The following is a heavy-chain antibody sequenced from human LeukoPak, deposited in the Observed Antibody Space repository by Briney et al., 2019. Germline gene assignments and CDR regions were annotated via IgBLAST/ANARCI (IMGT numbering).Heavy chain of an antibody. Sequence: ASVKVSCKAPGYTFTGYYMQWVRQAPGQGLEWMGWINPNSGGTNYAQKFQGRVTMTRDTSISTAYMELSRLRSDDTAVYYCARQGGGKQWLVYWGQGTLVTVSS. J-gene: IGHJ4*02. CDR1: GYTFTGYY. CDR2: INPNSGGT. D-gene: IGHD6-19*01. CDR3: ARQGGGKQWLVY. V-gene: IGHV1-2*02.